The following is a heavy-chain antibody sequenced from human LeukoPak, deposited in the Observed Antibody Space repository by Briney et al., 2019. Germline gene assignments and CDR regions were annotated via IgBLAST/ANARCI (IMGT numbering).Heavy chain of an antibody. CDR1: GGSTSSSSYY. J-gene: IGHJ4*02. CDR2: IYYSGST. CDR3: ARQMDPIVGAFLDY. D-gene: IGHD1-26*01. Sequence: SETLSLTCTVSGGSTSSSSYYWGWIRQPPGKGLEWIGSIYYSGSTYYNPSLKSRVTISVDTSKNQFSLKLSSVTAADTAVYYCARQMDPIVGAFLDYWGQGTLVTVPS. V-gene: IGHV4-39*01.